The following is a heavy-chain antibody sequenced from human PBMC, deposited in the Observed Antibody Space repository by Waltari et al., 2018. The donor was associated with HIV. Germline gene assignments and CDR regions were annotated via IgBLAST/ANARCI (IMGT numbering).Heavy chain of an antibody. CDR1: GFPFAGFS. Sequence: EVQLVESGGGLVQPGGSRRLSCVTSGFPFAGFSMSWVRQAPGKGLEWVANISKDSNKKNYVDSVKGRFIISRDNAGDSLFLDMTDLRGEDTGLYYCAREVSGSPYFFNYWGQGAMLIVSS. V-gene: IGHV3-7*03. CDR3: AREVSGSPYFFNY. J-gene: IGHJ4*02. CDR2: ISKDSNKK. D-gene: IGHD2-21*01.